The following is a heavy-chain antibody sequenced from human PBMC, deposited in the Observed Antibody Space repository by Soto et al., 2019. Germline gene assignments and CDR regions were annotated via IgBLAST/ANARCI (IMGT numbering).Heavy chain of an antibody. CDR1: GAPISSGGYY. D-gene: IGHD3-10*01. Sequence: PSETLSLTCTVSGAPISSGGYYWSLIRQPPGKGLEWIGYIYYSGRTPYNPSLESRFTISVDTSKNQLPRNLTSVTAADTDMYYCVRYYNRVDWLDPWGQGTLVTVSS. J-gene: IGHJ5*02. V-gene: IGHV4-30-4*01. CDR2: IYYSGRT. CDR3: VRYYNRVDWLDP.